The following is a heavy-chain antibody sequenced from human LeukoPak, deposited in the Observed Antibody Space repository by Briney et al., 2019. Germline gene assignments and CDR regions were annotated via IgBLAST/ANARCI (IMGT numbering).Heavy chain of an antibody. CDR3: TRGYFDSSGHNSYAP. CDR1: GGSISSYY. CDR2: IDYSGST. Sequence: SETLSLTCTVSGGSISSYYWSWIRQPPGKGLEWIGYIDYSGSTTYNPSLNSRVTVSVDTSKNQFSLKLSSVTAADTAVYYCTRGYFDSSGHNSYAPWGQGTLVTVSS. D-gene: IGHD3-22*01. J-gene: IGHJ5*02. V-gene: IGHV4-59*12.